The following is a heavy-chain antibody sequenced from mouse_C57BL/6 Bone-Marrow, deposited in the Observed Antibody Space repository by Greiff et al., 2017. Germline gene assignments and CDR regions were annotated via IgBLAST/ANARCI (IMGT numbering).Heavy chain of an antibody. CDR3: ARSGPLVRSFDY. J-gene: IGHJ2*01. D-gene: IGHD2-14*01. Sequence: QVHVKQPGAELVKPGASVKMSCKASGYTFTSYWITWVKQRPGQGLEWIGDIYPTSGRTNYNEKFKSKAILTVDTSPNTAYMQLSSLTSEDSAVFYGARSGPLVRSFDYWGQGTTLTVSS. CDR1: GYTFTSYW. V-gene: IGHV1-55*01. CDR2: IYPTSGRT.